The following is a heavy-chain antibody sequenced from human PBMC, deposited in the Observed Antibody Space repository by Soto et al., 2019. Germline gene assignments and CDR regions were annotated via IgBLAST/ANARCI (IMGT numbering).Heavy chain of an antibody. J-gene: IGHJ4*02. D-gene: IGHD3-10*01. Sequence: GGSLRLSCAASGFTFSGYRMHWVRQAPGKGLVWVSRINSDGSSTDYADSVRGRFTISRDNAKNTLHLQMDSLRAEDTAVYYCARTNYHFDLSGQGTPVTVSA. CDR3: ARTNYHFDL. CDR1: GFTFSGYR. CDR2: INSDGSST. V-gene: IGHV3-74*01.